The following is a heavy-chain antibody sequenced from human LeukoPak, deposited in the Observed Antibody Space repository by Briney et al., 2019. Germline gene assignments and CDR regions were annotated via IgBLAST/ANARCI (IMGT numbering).Heavy chain of an antibody. CDR1: GDSIRSYY. CDR3: AYSGSYGEAFNF. V-gene: IGHV4-59*01. J-gene: IGHJ3*01. Sequence: KPSETLSLTCTVSGDSIRSYYWSWIRQPPGKGPEWIGYIYYSGSTNYNPSLKSRVTISIDTSKKQFSLRLSSVTAADTAVYFCAYSGSYGEAFNFWGQGTVVTVSS. CDR2: IYYSGST. D-gene: IGHD1-26*01.